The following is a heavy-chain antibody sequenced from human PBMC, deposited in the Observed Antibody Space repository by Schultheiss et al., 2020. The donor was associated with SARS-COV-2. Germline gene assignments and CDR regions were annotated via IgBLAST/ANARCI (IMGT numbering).Heavy chain of an antibody. Sequence: ASVKVSCKASGGTFSSYAISWVRQAPGQGLEWMGGMNPNSGNTGYAQKFQGRVTMTTDTSTSTAYMELRSLRSDDTAVYYCATAPVGAHYPDYWGQGTLVTVSS. D-gene: IGHD1-26*01. CDR3: ATAPVGAHYPDY. V-gene: IGHV1-18*01. CDR2: MNPNSGNT. J-gene: IGHJ4*02. CDR1: GGTFSSYA.